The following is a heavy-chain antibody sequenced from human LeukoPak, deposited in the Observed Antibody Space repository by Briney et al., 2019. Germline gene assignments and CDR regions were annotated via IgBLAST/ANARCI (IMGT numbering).Heavy chain of an antibody. CDR1: LFTHSHNW. CDR3: ATVFKGSALEYY. V-gene: IGHV3-74*03. CDR2: IESDKSSA. J-gene: IGHJ4*02. D-gene: IGHD1-26*01. Sequence: GGSQRLSCVASLFTHSHNWMYGGRHAPARGLVWGSRIESDKSSAAYADSVKGRFTISRDKAKNTLYLQMSSLRVEDTAVYYCATVFKGSALEYYWGQGTLGTVSS.